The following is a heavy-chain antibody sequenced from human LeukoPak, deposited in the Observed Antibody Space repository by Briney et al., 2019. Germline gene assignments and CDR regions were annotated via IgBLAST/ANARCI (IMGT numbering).Heavy chain of an antibody. CDR3: AGSGYDY. J-gene: IGHJ4*02. CDR2: ISWNSGSI. Sequence: PGGSLRLSCAASGFTFDVYAMHWVRQAPGKGLEWVSGISWNSGSIGYADSVKGRFTISRDNAKNSLYLQMNSLRAEDTAVYYCAGSGYDYWGQGTLVTVSS. D-gene: IGHD3-22*01. V-gene: IGHV3-9*01. CDR1: GFTFDVYA.